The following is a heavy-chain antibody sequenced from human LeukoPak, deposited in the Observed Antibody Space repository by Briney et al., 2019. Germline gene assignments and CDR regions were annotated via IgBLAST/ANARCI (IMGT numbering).Heavy chain of an antibody. V-gene: IGHV3-7*04. Sequence: GGSLRLSCAASGFTFSSYWMSWVRQAPGKGLEWVANIKEDGSEKYYVDSVKGRFTISRDNAKNSMYLEMNSLRAEDTAVYYCAGGNTPTLQDWGQGSLVTVSS. CDR2: IKEDGSEK. CDR1: GFTFSSYW. CDR3: AGGNTPTLQD. J-gene: IGHJ4*02. D-gene: IGHD2/OR15-2a*01.